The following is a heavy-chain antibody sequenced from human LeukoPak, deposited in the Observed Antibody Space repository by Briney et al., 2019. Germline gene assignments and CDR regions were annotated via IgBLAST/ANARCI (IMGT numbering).Heavy chain of an antibody. CDR3: ARDTRHRYCSSTSCYRGWLDP. V-gene: IGHV1-69*13. CDR1: GGTFSSYA. D-gene: IGHD2-2*01. CDR2: IIPIFGTA. Sequence: GASVKVSCKASGGTFSSYAISWVRHAPGQGLGWMGGIIPIFGTANYAQKFQGRGTITADESTRTAYMELSSLRSEDTAVYYCARDTRHRYCSSTSCYRGWLDPWGQGTLVTVSS. J-gene: IGHJ5*02.